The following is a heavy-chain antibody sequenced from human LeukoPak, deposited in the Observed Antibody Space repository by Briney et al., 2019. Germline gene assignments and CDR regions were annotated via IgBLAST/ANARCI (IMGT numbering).Heavy chain of an antibody. Sequence: SGPTLVNPTQTLTLTCTFSGFSLSTRGMCVSWIRQPPGKALEWLARIDWDDDKYYSTALKTRLTISKDPSKNQVVLTMTNMDPVDTATYYCARIRPNYYHSSGFFDYWGQGTLVTVSS. CDR2: IDWDDDK. J-gene: IGHJ4*02. CDR3: ARIRPNYYHSSGFFDY. D-gene: IGHD3-22*01. CDR1: GFSLSTRGMC. V-gene: IGHV2-70*11.